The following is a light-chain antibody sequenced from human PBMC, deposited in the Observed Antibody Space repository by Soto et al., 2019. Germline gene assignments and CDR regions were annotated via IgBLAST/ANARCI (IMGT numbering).Light chain of an antibody. CDR2: EVR. J-gene: IGLJ3*02. V-gene: IGLV2-14*01. Sequence: QSVLTQPASVSGSPGQSIAISCTGTSSDVGGYNHVSWYQRHPGKAPKLIIYEVRNRPSGVSNRLSGSKSGNTASLTISGLQADDEADYYCCSYTSSSIRVFGGGTKVTVL. CDR3: CSYTSSSIRV. CDR1: SSDVGGYNH.